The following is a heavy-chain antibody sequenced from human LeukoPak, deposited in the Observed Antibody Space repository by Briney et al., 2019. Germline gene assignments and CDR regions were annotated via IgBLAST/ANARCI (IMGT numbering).Heavy chain of an antibody. D-gene: IGHD2-2*02. Sequence: GESLKISCKGSGDTFTGYWIGWVRQMPGKGLEWMGIIYPGDSDTRYSPSFQGQVTISADKSITTAYLQWSSLKASDTAMYYCARDRQFSYTAFDIWGQGTMVTVSS. CDR3: ARDRQFSYTAFDI. J-gene: IGHJ3*02. CDR2: IYPGDSDT. CDR1: GDTFTGYW. V-gene: IGHV5-51*01.